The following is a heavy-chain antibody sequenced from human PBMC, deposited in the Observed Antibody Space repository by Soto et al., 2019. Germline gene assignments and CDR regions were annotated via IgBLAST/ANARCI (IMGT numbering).Heavy chain of an antibody. Sequence: GGSLRLSCAASGFTFSSYGMHWVRQAPGKGLEWVAVISYDGSNKYYADSVKGRFTISRDNSKNTLYLQMNSLRAEDTAVCYCAKGQSGSYYAAFDIWGQGTMVTVSS. CDR3: AKGQSGSYYAAFDI. J-gene: IGHJ3*02. CDR1: GFTFSSYG. V-gene: IGHV3-30*18. D-gene: IGHD1-26*01. CDR2: ISYDGSNK.